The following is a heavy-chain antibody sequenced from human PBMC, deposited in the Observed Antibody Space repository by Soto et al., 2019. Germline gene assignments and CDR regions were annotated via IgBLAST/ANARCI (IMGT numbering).Heavy chain of an antibody. CDR1: GGSFSGYY. Sequence: SETLSLTCAVYGGSFSGYYWSWIRQPPGKGLEWIGEINHSGSTNYNPSLKSRVTISVDTSKNQFSLKLSSVTAADTAVYYCARVGLELRVVIYYYYGMDVWGQGTTVTVSS. V-gene: IGHV4-34*01. CDR3: ARVGLELRVVIYYYYGMDV. J-gene: IGHJ6*02. D-gene: IGHD1-7*01. CDR2: INHSGST.